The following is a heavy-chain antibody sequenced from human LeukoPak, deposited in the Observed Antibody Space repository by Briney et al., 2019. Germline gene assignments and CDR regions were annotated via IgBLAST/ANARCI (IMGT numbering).Heavy chain of an antibody. Sequence: SDTLSLTCSVSGASIRSYFWSWIRHSPGKGLEWIGYVYDNDISNFNPSPESRVTILVDRSKSQFSLKLRSVTAADTAVYYCARGLVLATDDAFDIGGPGTMVTVSS. J-gene: IGHJ3*02. D-gene: IGHD5-12*01. CDR1: GASIRSYF. CDR3: ARGLVLATDDAFDI. V-gene: IGHV4-59*07. CDR2: VYDNDIS.